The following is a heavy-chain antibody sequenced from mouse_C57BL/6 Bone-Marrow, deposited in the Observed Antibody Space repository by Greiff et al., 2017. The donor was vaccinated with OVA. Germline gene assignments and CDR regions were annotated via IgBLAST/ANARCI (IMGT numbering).Heavy chain of an antibody. CDR1: GYTFTSYW. Sequence: QVQLQQPGAELVMPGASVKLSCKASGYTFTSYWMHWVKQRPGQGLEWIGEIDPSDSYTNYNQKFKGKSTFTVDKSSSTAYMQLSSLTSEDSAVYYCARGRTIDPYYLDYWGQGTTLTVSS. J-gene: IGHJ2*01. CDR3: ARGRTIDPYYLDY. D-gene: IGHD2-12*01. CDR2: IDPSDSYT. V-gene: IGHV1-69*01.